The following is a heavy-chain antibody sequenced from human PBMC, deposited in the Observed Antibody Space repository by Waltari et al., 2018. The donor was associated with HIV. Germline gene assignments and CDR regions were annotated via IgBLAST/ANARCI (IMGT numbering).Heavy chain of an antibody. D-gene: IGHD2-15*01. CDR1: GGSLSGYY. V-gene: IGHV4-34*01. J-gene: IGHJ4*02. CDR3: AKGRDDCRGGRCYSAAVR. Sequence: QVQLQESGPGLVKPSDTLSLTCAVYGGSLSGYYWTWIRQPPGKGLEWIGEINLSGSTNYNPSLKSRLTISVDTPKNQFSLKLTSVTAADTAVYYCAKGRDDCRGGRCYSAAVRWGQGTLVTVSS. CDR2: INLSGST.